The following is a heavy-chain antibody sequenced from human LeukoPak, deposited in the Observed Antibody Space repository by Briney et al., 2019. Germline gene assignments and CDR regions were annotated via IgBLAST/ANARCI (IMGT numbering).Heavy chain of an antibody. Sequence: PSETLSLTCTVSGGSISSSSYYWGWIRQPPGKGLEWIGSIYYSGSTYYSPSFKSRVTISVDASKNQFSLKLSSVTAADTAVYYCARGNPSTTYYYYYYYMDVWGKGTTVTVSS. D-gene: IGHD1-1*01. CDR3: ARGNPSTTYYYYYYYMDV. CDR2: IYYSGST. CDR1: GGSISSSSYY. J-gene: IGHJ6*03. V-gene: IGHV4-39*07.